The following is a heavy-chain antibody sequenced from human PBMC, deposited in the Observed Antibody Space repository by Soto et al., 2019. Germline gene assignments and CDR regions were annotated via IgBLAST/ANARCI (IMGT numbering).Heavy chain of an antibody. CDR1: GGSISSVDYY. CDR3: ARWHTEADYGMDV. V-gene: IGHV4-30-4*01. CDR2: IYYSGST. J-gene: IGHJ6*02. D-gene: IGHD2-15*01. Sequence: SETLSLTCTVSGGSISSVDYYWSWIRQPPGKGLEWIGYIYYSGSTYYNPSLKSRVTISVDTSKNQFSLKLSSVTAADTAVYYCARWHTEADYGMDVWGQGTTVTVSS.